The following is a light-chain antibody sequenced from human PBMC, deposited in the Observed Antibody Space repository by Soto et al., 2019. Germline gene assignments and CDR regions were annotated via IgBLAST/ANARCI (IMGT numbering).Light chain of an antibody. CDR3: QQYGRSPFT. Sequence: EIVLTQSPDTLSLPPGERVTLSCRASQRMTNNFLAWFQQKPGLAPRLLIHGASTRASGVPDRFTGGGSGTDFVLTISRVEPEDFAVYYCQQYGRSPFTFGQGTKLQIK. CDR2: GAS. J-gene: IGKJ2*01. CDR1: QRMTNNF. V-gene: IGKV3-20*01.